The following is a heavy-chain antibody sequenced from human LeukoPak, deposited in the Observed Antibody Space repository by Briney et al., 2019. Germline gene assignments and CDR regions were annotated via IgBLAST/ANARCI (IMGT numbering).Heavy chain of an antibody. D-gene: IGHD6-13*01. CDR3: ARDGSSSWYIVDFWFDP. J-gene: IGHJ5*02. CDR2: ISYDGSNK. CDR1: GFTFSSYA. Sequence: GGSLRLSCAASGFTFSSYAMHWVRQAPGKGLEWVAVISYDGSNKYYADSVKGRFTISRDNSKNTMYLQMNSLRAEDTAVYYCARDGSSSWYIVDFWFDPWGQGTLVTVSS. V-gene: IGHV3-30*04.